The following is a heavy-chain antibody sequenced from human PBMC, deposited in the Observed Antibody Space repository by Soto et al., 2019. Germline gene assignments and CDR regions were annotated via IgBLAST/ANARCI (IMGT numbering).Heavy chain of an antibody. D-gene: IGHD5-12*01. CDR1: GGSISSGDYY. CDR2: IYYSGST. V-gene: IGHV4-30-4*01. J-gene: IGHJ6*02. Sequence: QVQLQESGPGLVKPSQTLSLTCTVSGGSISSGDYYWSWIRQPPGKGLEWIGYIYYSGSTYYNPSLKIRVTISVDTSKNQFSLKLSSVTAADTAVYYCARDLESGYDSYYYYGMDVWGQGTTVTVSS. CDR3: ARDLESGYDSYYYYGMDV.